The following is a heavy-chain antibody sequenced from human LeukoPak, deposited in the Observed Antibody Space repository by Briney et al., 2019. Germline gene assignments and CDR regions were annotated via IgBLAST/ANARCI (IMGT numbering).Heavy chain of an antibody. CDR3: TRHYFSD. Sequence: GGSLRLSCAASEFTISDHYMDWVRQAPRKGLEWVGRTSNKADSYTTYYAASVKGRFTISRDDSKNLLYLQMKSLKAEDTAVYYCTRHYFSDWGQGTLVTVSS. V-gene: IGHV3-72*01. J-gene: IGHJ4*02. D-gene: IGHD2-15*01. CDR1: EFTISDHY. CDR2: TSNKADSYTT.